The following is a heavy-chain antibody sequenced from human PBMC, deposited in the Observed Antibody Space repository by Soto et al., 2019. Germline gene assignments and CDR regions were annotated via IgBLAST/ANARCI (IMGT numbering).Heavy chain of an antibody. D-gene: IGHD6-19*01. Sequence: QVQLQQWGAGLLKPSETLSLTCAVYGGSFSGYYWSWIRQPPGKGLEWIGEINHSGSTNYNPSLKSRVTISVDTSKSQFSLKLSSVTAADTAVYYCARGRGFGDSSGDNWFDPWGQGTLVTVSS. J-gene: IGHJ5*02. V-gene: IGHV4-34*01. CDR1: GGSFSGYY. CDR2: INHSGST. CDR3: ARGRGFGDSSGDNWFDP.